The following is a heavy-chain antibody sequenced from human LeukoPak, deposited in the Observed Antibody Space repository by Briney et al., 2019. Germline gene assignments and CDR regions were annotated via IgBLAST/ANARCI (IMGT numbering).Heavy chain of an antibody. CDR1: GYTFTSYY. CDR3: ARDSWDDVSFDY. V-gene: IGHV1-46*01. J-gene: IGHJ4*02. CDR2: INPSGGST. Sequence: ASVKVSCKASGYTFTSYYMHWVRQAPGQGFEWMGIINPSGGSTSYAQKFQGRVTMTRDTSTSTVYMELSSLRSEDTAVYYCARDSWDDVSFDYWGQGTLVTVSS. D-gene: IGHD1-1*01.